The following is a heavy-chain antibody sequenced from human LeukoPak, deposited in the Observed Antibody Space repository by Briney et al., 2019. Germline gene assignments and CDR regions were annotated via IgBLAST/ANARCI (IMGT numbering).Heavy chain of an antibody. V-gene: IGHV4-30-2*01. Sequence: SETLSLTCTVSGGSISSGGYYWSWIRQPPGKGLEWIGYIYHSGSTYYNPSLKSRVTISVDRSKNQFSLKLSSVTAADTAVYYCARVRGVSRDVLRFLEWPLYYMDVWGKGTTVTVSS. CDR1: GGSISSGGYY. CDR2: IYHSGST. CDR3: ARVRGVSRDVLRFLEWPLYYMDV. J-gene: IGHJ6*03. D-gene: IGHD3-3*01.